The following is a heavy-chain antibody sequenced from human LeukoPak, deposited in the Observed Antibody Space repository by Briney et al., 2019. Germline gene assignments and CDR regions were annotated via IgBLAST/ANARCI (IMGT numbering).Heavy chain of an antibody. Sequence: ASVRVSCKAYGYTLTDYYMHWVRQAPGRGLEWMGWTNPHSGDTNLAQKFQGRVTMTRDTSINTAYIELTRLTSDDSAVYYCARVDMTTVTIDYWGQGTLVTVSS. D-gene: IGHD4-17*01. CDR3: ARVDMTTVTIDY. CDR1: GYTLTDYY. J-gene: IGHJ4*02. CDR2: TNPHSGDT. V-gene: IGHV1-2*02.